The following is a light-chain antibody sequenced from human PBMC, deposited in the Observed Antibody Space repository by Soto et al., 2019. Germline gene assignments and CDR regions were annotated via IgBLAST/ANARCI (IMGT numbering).Light chain of an antibody. J-gene: IGKJ2*01. CDR3: QQFNNWPLYT. CDR2: SAS. V-gene: IGKV3-15*01. Sequence: EIVMRQSPATLSVTPGKRASLSCRLSQSVSSNLAWYQQKPGQAPRLLMFSASTRATGIPARFSGSGSGTDFTLTISSLQSEDFAVYYCQQFNNWPLYTFGQGTKVDI. CDR1: QSVSSN.